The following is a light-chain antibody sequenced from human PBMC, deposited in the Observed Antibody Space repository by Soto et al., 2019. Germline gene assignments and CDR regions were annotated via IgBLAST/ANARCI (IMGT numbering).Light chain of an antibody. CDR1: QSVATN. CDR3: QKYNGAPLT. V-gene: IGKV3-15*01. Sequence: EAVLTQSPAALSVSPGERVTLSCRASQSVATNLAWYQQRPGQAPRLLIYAASKLQSGVPSRFSGSGFGTDFTLTITSLQAEDVATYYCQKYNGAPLTFGGGTKVDIK. CDR2: AAS. J-gene: IGKJ4*01.